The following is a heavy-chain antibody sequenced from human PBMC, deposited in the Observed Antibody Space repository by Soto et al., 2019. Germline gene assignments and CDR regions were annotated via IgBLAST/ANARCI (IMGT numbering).Heavy chain of an antibody. CDR3: AGQWSAGYGAFDP. CDR1: GGSVNNDKW. Sequence: QVQLQESGPGLVKPSGTLSLTCAVSGGSVNNDKWWSWVRQPPGKGLEWIGEIHSSGITNYNPSLKSRASIFVDKFKNQCSVKLTSVTAADTAVYFCAGQWSAGYGAFDPWGQGTLVTVSS. V-gene: IGHV4-4*02. J-gene: IGHJ5*02. CDR2: IHSSGIT. D-gene: IGHD3-9*01.